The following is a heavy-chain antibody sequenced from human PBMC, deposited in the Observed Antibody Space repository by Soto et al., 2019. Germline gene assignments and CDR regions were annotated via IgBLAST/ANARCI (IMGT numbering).Heavy chain of an antibody. J-gene: IGHJ3*02. D-gene: IGHD3-22*01. V-gene: IGHV3-23*01. CDR2: ISGSGAST. Sequence: GGSLRLSCAASGFTFSSYAIRWVRQAPGKGLEWVSDISGSGASTYYADSVKGRFTISRDNSKNTLFLQMNSLRAEDSAVYYCAKAHYYDSSGYYLRDASDMWGQGTMVTVSS. CDR3: AKAHYYDSSGYYLRDASDM. CDR1: GFTFSSYA.